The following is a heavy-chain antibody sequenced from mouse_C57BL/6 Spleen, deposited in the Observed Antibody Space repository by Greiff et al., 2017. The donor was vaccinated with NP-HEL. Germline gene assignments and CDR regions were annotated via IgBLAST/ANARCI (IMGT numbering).Heavy chain of an antibody. J-gene: IGHJ2*01. V-gene: IGHV1-55*01. D-gene: IGHD2-3*01. CDR2: IYPGSGST. CDR1: GYTFTSYW. CDR3: ARWDGYYEVDY. Sequence: VQLQQSGAELVKPGASVKMSCKASGYTFTSYWITWVKQRPGQGLEWIGDIYPGSGSTNYNEKFKSKATLTVDTSSSTAYMQLSSLTSEDSAVYYCARWDGYYEVDYWGQGTTLTVSS.